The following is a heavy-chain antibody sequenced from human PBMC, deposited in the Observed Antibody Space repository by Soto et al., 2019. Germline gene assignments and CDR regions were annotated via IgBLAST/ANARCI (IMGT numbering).Heavy chain of an antibody. J-gene: IGHJ4*02. D-gene: IGHD6-6*01. V-gene: IGHV1-2*04. Sequence: QVQLVQSGAEVKKPGASVKVSCKASGYTFTGYYMHWVRQAPGQGLEWMGWINPNSGGPNYAQKFQGWVTMTRDTSISTAYMELSKLRSDDTAVYYCARAPSPYSSSSAGIDYCCQGPLVTVSS. CDR2: INPNSGGP. CDR3: ARAPSPYSSSSAGIDY. CDR1: GYTFTGYY.